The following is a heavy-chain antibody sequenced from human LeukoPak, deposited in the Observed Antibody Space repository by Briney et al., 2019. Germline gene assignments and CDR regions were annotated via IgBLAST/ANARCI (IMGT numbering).Heavy chain of an antibody. CDR1: GYTLTELS. Sequence: ASVKVSCKASGYTLTELSMNWVRQAPGQGLEWMGGFAPEDGETIYAQKFQGRVTMTEDTSTDTAYMELSSLRSEDTAVYYCATVELWPDYWGQGTLVTVSS. CDR2: FAPEDGET. D-gene: IGHD5-18*01. CDR3: ATVELWPDY. V-gene: IGHV1-24*01. J-gene: IGHJ4*02.